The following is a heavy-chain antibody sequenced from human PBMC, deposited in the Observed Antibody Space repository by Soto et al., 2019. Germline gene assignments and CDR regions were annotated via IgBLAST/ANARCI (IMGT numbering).Heavy chain of an antibody. CDR2: ISHSGTT. V-gene: IGHV4-31*02. D-gene: IGHD2-15*01. J-gene: IGHJ6*02. CDR1: GFTFSDYY. CDR3: ARDLRLGYCSGGSCHDTYYGLDV. Sequence: QVQLVESGGGLVKPGGSLRLSCAASGFTFSDYYMSWIRQAPGKGLEWIGYISHSGTTYYTPSLRGRVTISLDTSKSQFSLNLSSVTAADTAVYYCARDLRLGYCSGGSCHDTYYGLDVWGQGTTVTVSS.